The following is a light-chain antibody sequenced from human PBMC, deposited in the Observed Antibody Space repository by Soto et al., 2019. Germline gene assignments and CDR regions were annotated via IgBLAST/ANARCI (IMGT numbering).Light chain of an antibody. Sequence: DVQMTQSPSTLSASVGYRVTITCRPSQSISSWLAWYQQKPGKAPKLLIYAASSLQSGVPSRFSGSGSGTDFTLTMNSLQPEDFATYYCQQYDSYSWTFDQGTKVDIK. CDR1: QSISSW. CDR3: QQYDSYSWT. J-gene: IGKJ1*01. V-gene: IGKV1-5*01. CDR2: AAS.